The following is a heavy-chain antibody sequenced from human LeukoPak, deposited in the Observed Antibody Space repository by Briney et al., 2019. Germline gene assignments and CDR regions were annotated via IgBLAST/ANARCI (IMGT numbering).Heavy chain of an antibody. J-gene: IGHJ4*02. D-gene: IGHD1-26*01. CDR3: TKGDSGSPKDIGE. CDR2: ISWDSASI. V-gene: IGHV3-9*01. CDR1: GFTFDDYA. Sequence: GGSLRLSCAASGFTFDDYAMHWVRQAPGKGLEWVSGISWDSASIFYAESVKGRFTISRDNAKNSLYLQMNSQRAEDTAFYYCTKGDSGSPKDIGEWGQGTLVTVSS.